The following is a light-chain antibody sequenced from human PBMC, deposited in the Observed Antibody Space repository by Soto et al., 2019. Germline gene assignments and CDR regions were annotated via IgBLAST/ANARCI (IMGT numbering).Light chain of an antibody. Sequence: DIVMTQSPLSLPVTPGEPASISCRSSQSLLHSNGYNYLDWYLQKPGQSPQLPIYLGSNRASGVPDRFGGSGSGTDFTLKISRVEAEDVGVYYCMQALQSPWTFGHGTKVEIK. CDR1: QSLLHSNGYNY. CDR3: MQALQSPWT. V-gene: IGKV2-28*01. J-gene: IGKJ1*01. CDR2: LGS.